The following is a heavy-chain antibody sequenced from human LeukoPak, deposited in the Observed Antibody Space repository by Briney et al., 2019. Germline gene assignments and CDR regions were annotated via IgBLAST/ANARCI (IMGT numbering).Heavy chain of an antibody. CDR1: GYTLTELS. V-gene: IGHV1-24*01. D-gene: IGHD4-17*01. CDR2: FDPEDGET. J-gene: IGHJ6*02. Sequence: ASVKVSCKVSGYTLTELSMHWVRQAPGKGLEWMGGFDPEDGETIYAQKFQGRVTMIEDTSTDTAYMELSSLRSEDTAVYYCATDPSGDYVNYYYGMDVWGQGTTVTVSS. CDR3: ATDPSGDYVNYYYGMDV.